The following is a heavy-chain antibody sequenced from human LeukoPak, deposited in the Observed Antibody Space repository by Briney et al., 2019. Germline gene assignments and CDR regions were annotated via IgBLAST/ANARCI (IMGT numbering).Heavy chain of an antibody. Sequence: ASVKVSCKASGYTFTSYGISWVRQAPGQGLEWMGWISAYNGNTNYAQKLQGRVTMTTDTSTSTAYMELRSLSSDDTAVYYCARVGGGDLHDAFDIWGQGTMVTVSS. J-gene: IGHJ3*02. CDR3: ARVGGGDLHDAFDI. CDR1: GYTFTSYG. CDR2: ISAYNGNT. V-gene: IGHV1-18*01. D-gene: IGHD2-21*02.